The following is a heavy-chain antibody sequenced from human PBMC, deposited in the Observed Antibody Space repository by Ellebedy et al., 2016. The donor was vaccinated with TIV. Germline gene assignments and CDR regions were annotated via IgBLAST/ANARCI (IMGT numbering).Heavy chain of an antibody. CDR3: TTDNIVVVVAATPG. J-gene: IGHJ4*02. V-gene: IGHV3-15*01. D-gene: IGHD2-15*01. CDR2: IKSKTDGGTT. CDR1: GFTFSNAW. Sequence: GESLKISXAASGFTFSNAWMSWVRQAPGKGLEWVGRIKSKTDGGTTDYAAPVKGRFTISRDDSKNTLYLQMNSLKTEDTAVYYCTTDNIVVVVAATPGWGQGTLVTVSS.